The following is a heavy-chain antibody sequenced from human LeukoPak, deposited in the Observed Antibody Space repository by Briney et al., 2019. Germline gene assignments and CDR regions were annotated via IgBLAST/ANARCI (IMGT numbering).Heavy chain of an antibody. Sequence: SGGSLRLSCAASGFTFSDYYMSWIRQAPGKGLEWVSYISSSGSTIYYADSVKGRFTISRDNAKNSLYLQMNSLRAEDTAVYYCARVIWILLHGEVGAFDIWGQGTMVTVSS. CDR3: ARVIWILLHGEVGAFDI. CDR1: GFTFSDYY. J-gene: IGHJ3*02. CDR2: ISSSGSTI. D-gene: IGHD3-16*01. V-gene: IGHV3-11*04.